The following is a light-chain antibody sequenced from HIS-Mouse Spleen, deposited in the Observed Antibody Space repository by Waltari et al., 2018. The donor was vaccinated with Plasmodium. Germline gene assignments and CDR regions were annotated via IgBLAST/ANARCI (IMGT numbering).Light chain of an antibody. V-gene: IGLV2-14*03. CDR1: SSDVGGYNS. Sequence: QSALTQPASVSGSPGKSITLSCTGTSSDVGGYNSVYWYQQHPGKAPKLMIYDVSNRPSGVSNRFSGSKSGNTASLTISGLQAEDEADYYCSSYTSSSTLNYVFGTGTKVTVL. J-gene: IGLJ1*01. CDR2: DVS. CDR3: SSYTSSSTLNYV.